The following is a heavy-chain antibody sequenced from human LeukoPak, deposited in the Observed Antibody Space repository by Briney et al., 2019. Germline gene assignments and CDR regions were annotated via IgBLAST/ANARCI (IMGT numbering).Heavy chain of an antibody. D-gene: IGHD3-22*01. CDR1: GYTFTSYY. CDR2: INPSGGST. V-gene: IGHV1-46*01. Sequence: VSVKVSCKASGYTFTSYYMHWVRQAPGQALEWMGIINPSGGSTSYAQKFQGRVTMTRDTSTSTVYMELSNLRSEDTAVYYCARDPHPFTYYYDSSGQKFDYWGQGTLVTVSS. J-gene: IGHJ4*02. CDR3: ARDPHPFTYYYDSSGQKFDY.